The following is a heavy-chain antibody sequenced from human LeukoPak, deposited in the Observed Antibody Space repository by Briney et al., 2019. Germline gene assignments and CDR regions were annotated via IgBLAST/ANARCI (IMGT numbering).Heavy chain of an antibody. CDR1: GGTFSSYA. V-gene: IGHV1-69*04. J-gene: IGHJ5*02. CDR3: ARDKGTYYDFWSGYYNWFDP. D-gene: IGHD3-3*01. Sequence: SVKVSCKASGGTFSSYAISWVRQAPGQGLEWMGRIIPVLGIANYAQRFQGRVTITADKSTSTAYMELSSLRSEDTAVYYCARDKGTYYDFWSGYYNWFDPWGQGTLVTVSS. CDR2: IIPVLGIA.